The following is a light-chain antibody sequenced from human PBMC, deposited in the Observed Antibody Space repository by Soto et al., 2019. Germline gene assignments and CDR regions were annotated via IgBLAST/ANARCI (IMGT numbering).Light chain of an antibody. Sequence: DIQMTQSPSSLSASVGDRVTITCRTSDNIAKYLNWYQQKPGQVPKLLIVAASRLQSGVPTRFSGSGSGTDFTLTINNLQPEDFVTYYCQQSYSAPPWTFGQGTKVDIK. CDR3: QQSYSAPPWT. J-gene: IGKJ1*01. CDR1: DNIAKY. CDR2: AAS. V-gene: IGKV1-39*01.